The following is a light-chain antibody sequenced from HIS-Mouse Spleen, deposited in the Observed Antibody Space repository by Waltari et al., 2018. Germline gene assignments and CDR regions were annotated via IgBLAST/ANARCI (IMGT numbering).Light chain of an antibody. Sequence: QSALTQPASVSGSPGQSITISCTGTSSDVGGYNYVSWYQQHPGKAPKLMIYEVSNRPSGGSNRFAGSKSGNTASLTISGLQAEDEADYYCSSYTSSSTPYYVFGTGTKVTVL. V-gene: IGLV2-14*01. CDR2: EVS. CDR1: SSDVGGYNY. J-gene: IGLJ1*01. CDR3: SSYTSSSTPYYV.